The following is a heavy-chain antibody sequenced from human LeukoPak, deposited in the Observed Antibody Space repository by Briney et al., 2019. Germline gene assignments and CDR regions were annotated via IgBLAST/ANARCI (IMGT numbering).Heavy chain of an antibody. CDR1: GGSISNNY. CDR3: ARGRASYDY. J-gene: IGHJ4*02. D-gene: IGHD3-10*01. V-gene: IGHV4-4*07. CDR2: IYSSGSA. Sequence: SETLSLTCTVSGGSISNNYWSWIRQPAGKGLEWIGRIYSSGSANYNPSLKARVTMSVDTSKNQFSLKLSSVTAADTAVYYCARGRASYDYWGQGTLVTVSS.